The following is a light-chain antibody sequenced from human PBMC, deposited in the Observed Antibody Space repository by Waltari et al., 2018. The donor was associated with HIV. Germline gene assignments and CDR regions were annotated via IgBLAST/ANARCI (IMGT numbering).Light chain of an antibody. CDR2: DTS. CDR1: TGAVTSDHY. Sequence: QAVVTQEPSLTVSPGGTVTLTCGSSTGAVTSDHYPYWFQQKPGQAPRTLIYDTSDQHSWTPARFSGALLGGKAALTRSGAQPEDEAEYYCLLSYNGARNWVFGGGTKLTVL. V-gene: IGLV7-46*01. J-gene: IGLJ3*02. CDR3: LLSYNGARNWV.